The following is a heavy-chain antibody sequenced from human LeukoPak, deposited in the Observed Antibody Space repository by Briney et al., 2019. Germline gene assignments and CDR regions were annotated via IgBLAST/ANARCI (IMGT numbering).Heavy chain of an antibody. CDR1: GYSIISGYY. V-gene: IGHV4-38-2*02. J-gene: IGHJ4*02. Sequence: SETLSLTCTVSGYSIISGYYWGWIRQPPGKGLEWIGEIYHSGSTNYNPSLKSRVTISVDKSKNQFSLKLSSVTAADTAVYYCARVRGIAAAGTSDYWGQGTLVTVSS. CDR2: IYHSGST. D-gene: IGHD6-13*01. CDR3: ARVRGIAAAGTSDY.